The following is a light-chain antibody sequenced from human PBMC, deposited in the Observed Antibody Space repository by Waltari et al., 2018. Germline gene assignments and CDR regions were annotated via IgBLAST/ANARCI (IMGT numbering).Light chain of an antibody. Sequence: QSALTQPASVSGSPGQSITISCTGTSSAVGGYNYVSWYQQPPGQAPKLMIYEVSNRPSGVSNRFSGSKSGNTASLTISGLQAEDEADYYCSSYTSSSPVVFGGGTKLTVL. J-gene: IGLJ2*01. V-gene: IGLV2-14*01. CDR1: SSAVGGYNY. CDR2: EVS. CDR3: SSYTSSSPVV.